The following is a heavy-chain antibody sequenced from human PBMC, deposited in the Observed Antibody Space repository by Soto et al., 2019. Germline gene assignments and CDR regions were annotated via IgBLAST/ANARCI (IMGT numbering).Heavy chain of an antibody. CDR1: GFTFTRYS. V-gene: IGHV3-21*06. CDR3: ERESEDLTSNFDY. Sequence: XVSLRLSCAASGFTFTRYSMNWVRQAPGKGLEWVSSISSTTNYIYYGDSMKGRFTISRDNAKNSLYLEMNSLRAEDTAVYYCERESEDLTSNFDYWGQGTLVTVSS. CDR2: ISSTTNYI. J-gene: IGHJ4*02.